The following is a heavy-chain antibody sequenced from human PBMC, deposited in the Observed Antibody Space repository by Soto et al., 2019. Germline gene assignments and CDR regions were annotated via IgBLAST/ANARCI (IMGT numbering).Heavy chain of an antibody. V-gene: IGHV4-4*02. CDR3: ARGQRWGRAPKYYFDY. J-gene: IGHJ4*02. CDR2: IYHSGST. CDR1: GGSISSSNW. Sequence: ETLSLTCAVSGGSISSSNWWSWVRQPPGKGLEWIGEIYHSGSTNYNPSLKSRVTISVDKSKNQFSLKLSSVTAADTAVYYCARGQRWGRAPKYYFDYWGQGTLVRLL. D-gene: IGHD3-16*01.